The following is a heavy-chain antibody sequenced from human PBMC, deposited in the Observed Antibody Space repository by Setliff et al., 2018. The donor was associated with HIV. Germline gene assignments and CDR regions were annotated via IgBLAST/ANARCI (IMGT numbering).Heavy chain of an antibody. V-gene: IGHV5-51*01. J-gene: IGHJ6*03. D-gene: IGHD4-17*01. CDR3: ASLRGDYVGQYYYYMDI. CDR1: GYSFSDNW. CDR2: IFPGDSDT. Sequence: PGESLKISCKGFGYSFSDNWNGWVRQIPGKGLEWMGSIFPGDSDTRYSPSFQDQVTISVDKSISTAYLQWRSLKASDTAFYYCASLRGDYVGQYYYYMDIWGKGTTVTVSS.